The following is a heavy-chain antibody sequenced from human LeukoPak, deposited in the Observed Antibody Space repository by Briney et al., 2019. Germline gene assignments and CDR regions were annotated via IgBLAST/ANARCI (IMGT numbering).Heavy chain of an antibody. CDR3: AKWVSSRWDELYYFDY. Sequence: GGSLRLSCAASGFTFDEYAMLWVRQAPGKGLEWVSGISWNSGSMDYAASVKGRFTISRDNAKNSLYLQMNSLRHEDTAVYYCAKWVSSRWDELYYFDYWGQGTLVTVSS. CDR1: GFTFDEYA. CDR2: ISWNSGSM. D-gene: IGHD6-19*01. J-gene: IGHJ4*02. V-gene: IGHV3-9*01.